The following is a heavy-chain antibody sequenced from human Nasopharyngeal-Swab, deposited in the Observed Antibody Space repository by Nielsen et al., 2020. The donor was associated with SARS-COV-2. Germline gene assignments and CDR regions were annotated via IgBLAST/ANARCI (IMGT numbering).Heavy chain of an antibody. J-gene: IGHJ4*02. CDR2: ISGSGGST. Sequence: WISQPPGAGLEWVSAISGSGGSTYYADSVKGRFTISRDNSKNTLYLQMNSLRAEDTAVYYCAKRVYSGYDFSYYFDYWGQGTLVTVSS. V-gene: IGHV3-23*01. D-gene: IGHD5-12*01. CDR3: AKRVYSGYDFSYYFDY.